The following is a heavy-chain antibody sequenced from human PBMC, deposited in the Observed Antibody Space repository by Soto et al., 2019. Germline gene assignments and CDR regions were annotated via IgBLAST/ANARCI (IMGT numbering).Heavy chain of an antibody. Sequence: VASVKVSCKASGGTFSSYAISWVRQAPGQGLEWMGGIIPIFGTANYAQKFQGRVTITADESTSTAYMELSSLRSEDTAVYYCARDLGGGYYYDSSGYYATPYYYYYYGMDVWGQGTTVTVSS. V-gene: IGHV1-69*13. CDR1: GGTFSSYA. D-gene: IGHD3-22*01. CDR3: ARDLGGGYYYDSSGYYATPYYYYYYGMDV. J-gene: IGHJ6*02. CDR2: IIPIFGTA.